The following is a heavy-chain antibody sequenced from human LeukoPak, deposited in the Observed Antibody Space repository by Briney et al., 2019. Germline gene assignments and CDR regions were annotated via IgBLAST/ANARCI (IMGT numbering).Heavy chain of an antibody. V-gene: IGHV3-48*04. J-gene: IGHJ4*02. D-gene: IGHD1-7*01. CDR1: GFTFSDYS. CDR3: AKRTGVTELHFDH. Sequence: GGSLRLSCVASGFTFSDYSMNWVRQAPGKGLEWVAYIRSSCETIHYADSVKGRFTISRDNAKNSLFLQMNSLRAEDTAVYYCAKRTGVTELHFDHWGQGTLVTVSS. CDR2: IRSSCETI.